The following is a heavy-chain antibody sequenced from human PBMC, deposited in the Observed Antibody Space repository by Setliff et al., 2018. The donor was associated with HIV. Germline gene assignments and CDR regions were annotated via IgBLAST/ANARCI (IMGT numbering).Heavy chain of an antibody. CDR3: ARDLVGATTVDY. V-gene: IGHV1-46*01. J-gene: IGHJ4*02. CDR1: GYTFTSYY. Sequence: AASVKVSCKASGYTFTSYYMHWARQAPGQGLEWMGIINPSGGSTSYAQKFQGRVTMTRDTSTSTVYMELSSLRSEDTAVYYCARDLVGATTVDYWGQGTLVTVSS. CDR2: INPSGGST. D-gene: IGHD1-26*01.